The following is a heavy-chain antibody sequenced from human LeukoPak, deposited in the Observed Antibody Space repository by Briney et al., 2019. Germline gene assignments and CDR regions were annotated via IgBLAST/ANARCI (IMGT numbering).Heavy chain of an antibody. V-gene: IGHV1-3*01. Sequence: ASVKVSCKASGYTFTSYAMHWVRQAPGQRLEWMGWINAGNGNTKYSQKFQDRVTLTRDTSASTAYMELNSLDSEDTAVYYCARVPLSDASGHYYPHWGQGTLVTVSS. CDR1: GYTFTSYA. J-gene: IGHJ1*01. CDR2: INAGNGNT. CDR3: ARVPLSDASGHYYPH. D-gene: IGHD3-22*01.